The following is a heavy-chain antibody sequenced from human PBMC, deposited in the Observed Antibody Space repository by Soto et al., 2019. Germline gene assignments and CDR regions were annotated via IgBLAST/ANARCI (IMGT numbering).Heavy chain of an antibody. CDR3: ARGAAVAGSNYYYGMDV. V-gene: IGHV1-69*13. CDR1: GGTFSSYA. Sequence: SVKVSCKASGGTFSSYAISWVRQAPGQGLEWMGGIIPIFGTANYAQKFQGRVTITADESTSTAYMELSSLRSEDTAVYYCARGAAVAGSNYYYGMDVWGQGTTVTVS. J-gene: IGHJ6*02. D-gene: IGHD6-19*01. CDR2: IIPIFGTA.